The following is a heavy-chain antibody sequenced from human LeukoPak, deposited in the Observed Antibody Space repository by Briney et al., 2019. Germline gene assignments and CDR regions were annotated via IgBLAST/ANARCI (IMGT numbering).Heavy chain of an antibody. J-gene: IGHJ4*02. CDR3: ATGESLKNFDY. V-gene: IGHV1-2*02. D-gene: IGHD3-10*01. CDR1: GYTFTGSY. CDR2: INPNSGVA. Sequence: ASVKVSCKASGYTFTGSYMHWVRQAPGQGLEWMGWINPNSGVANYAQKFQGRVTMTRDTSLSTAYMELSRLRSDDTAVYYCATGESLKNFDYWGQGTLVTVSS.